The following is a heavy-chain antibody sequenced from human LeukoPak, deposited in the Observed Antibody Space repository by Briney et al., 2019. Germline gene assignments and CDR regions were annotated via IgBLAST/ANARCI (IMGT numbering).Heavy chain of an antibody. CDR1: GFTFSSYS. CDR3: ARDGEYYYDSSGYYGY. D-gene: IGHD3-22*01. CDR2: ISSSSSYI. V-gene: IGHV3-21*01. Sequence: GGSLRLSCAASGFTFSSYSMKWVRQAPGKGLEWVSSISSSSSYIYYADSVKGRFTISRVNAKNSLYLQMNSLRAEDTAVYYCARDGEYYYDSSGYYGYWGQGTLVTVSS. J-gene: IGHJ4*02.